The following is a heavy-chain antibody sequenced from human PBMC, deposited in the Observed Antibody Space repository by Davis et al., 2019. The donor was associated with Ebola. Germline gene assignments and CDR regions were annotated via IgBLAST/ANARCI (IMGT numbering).Heavy chain of an antibody. CDR3: ARSYGAAPFDY. Sequence: MPSETLSLTCTVSGGSISPYCWSWIRQPPGKGLEWIGYIYYSGSTKYNLSLKGRVSISVDTSKNQFSLKLSSVTAADTAVYYCARSYGAAPFDYWVQGTLVTVSS. CDR1: GGSISPYC. V-gene: IGHV4-59*08. J-gene: IGHJ4*02. D-gene: IGHD4/OR15-4a*01. CDR2: IYYSGST.